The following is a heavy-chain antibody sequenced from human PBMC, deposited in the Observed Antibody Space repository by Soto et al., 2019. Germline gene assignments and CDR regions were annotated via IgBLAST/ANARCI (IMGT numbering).Heavy chain of an antibody. D-gene: IGHD1-1*01. Sequence: QVQLVQSGAEIKRPGASVRISCKTSGYTFTNNYIHWVRQAPGQGLEWMGIINPRDDTTYYTQTFQGRVTMTRDTSTSTVHMELSSMRSEDTAVYYCARVLQGRGRDDYWGQGTLVTVLS. V-gene: IGHV1-46*01. CDR1: GYTFTNNY. CDR3: ARVLQGRGRDDY. J-gene: IGHJ4*02. CDR2: INPRDDTT.